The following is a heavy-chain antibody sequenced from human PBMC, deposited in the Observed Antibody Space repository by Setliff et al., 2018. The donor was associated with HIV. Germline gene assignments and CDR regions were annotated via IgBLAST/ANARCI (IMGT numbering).Heavy chain of an antibody. CDR2: ISSTGAII. CDR1: GFTFSTSE. CDR3: AKAMDYNFWSGLGY. D-gene: IGHD3-3*01. V-gene: IGHV3-48*01. J-gene: IGHJ4*02. Sequence: PGGSLRLSCAAAGFTFSTSEMNWVRQAPGKGLEWISYISSTGAIIYYADSVKGRFTISRDNSKNTVYLQMNSLRAEDMAVYYCAKAMDYNFWSGLGYWGQGTLVTVSS.